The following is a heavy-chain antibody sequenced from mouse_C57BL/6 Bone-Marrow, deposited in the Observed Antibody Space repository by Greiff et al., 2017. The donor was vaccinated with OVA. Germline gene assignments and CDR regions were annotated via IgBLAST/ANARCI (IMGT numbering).Heavy chain of an antibody. D-gene: IGHD2-2*01. CDR1: GYTFTSYW. J-gene: IGHJ3*01. CDR3: ARYYGYDGALFAY. V-gene: IGHV1-61*01. Sequence: VQLQQPGAELVRPGSSVKLSCKASGYTFTSYWMDWVKQRPGQGLEWIGNIYPSDSETHYNQKFKDKATLTVDKSSSTAYMQLSSLTSEDSAVYYCARYYGYDGALFAYWGQGTLVTVSA. CDR2: IYPSDSET.